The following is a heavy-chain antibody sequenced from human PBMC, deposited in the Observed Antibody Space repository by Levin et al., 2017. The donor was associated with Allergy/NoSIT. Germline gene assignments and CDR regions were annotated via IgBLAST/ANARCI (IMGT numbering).Heavy chain of an antibody. J-gene: IGHJ5*02. Sequence: PGGSLRLSCAASGFTFSSYWMSWVRQAPGKGLEWVANIKQDGSEKYYVDSVKGRFTISRDNAKNSLYLQMNSLRAEDTAVYYCASLGSYGSEAWFDPWGQGTLVTVSS. CDR3: ASLGSYGSEAWFDP. V-gene: IGHV3-7*01. D-gene: IGHD3-10*01. CDR2: IKQDGSEK. CDR1: GFTFSSYW.